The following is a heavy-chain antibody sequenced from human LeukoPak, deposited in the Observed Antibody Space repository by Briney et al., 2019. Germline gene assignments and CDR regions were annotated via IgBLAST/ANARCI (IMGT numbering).Heavy chain of an antibody. CDR2: ISYDGSNK. D-gene: IGHD4-17*01. CDR3: ARDYRGTVTQYGMDV. V-gene: IGHV3-30-3*01. Sequence: GGSLRLSCAASGFTFSSYAMHWVRQAPGKGLEWVAVISYDGSNKYYADSVKGRFTISRDNSKNTLYLQMNSLRAEDTAVYYCARDYRGTVTQYGMDVWGQGTTVTVSS. J-gene: IGHJ6*02. CDR1: GFTFSSYA.